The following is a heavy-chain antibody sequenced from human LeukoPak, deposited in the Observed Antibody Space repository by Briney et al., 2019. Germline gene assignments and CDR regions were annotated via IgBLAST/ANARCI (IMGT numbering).Heavy chain of an antibody. J-gene: IGHJ4*02. Sequence: PSETLSLTCTVSGGSISSYYWSWIRQPAGKGLEWIGRIYTSGSTKYNPSLKSRVTMSVDTSKNQFSLKLSSVTAADTAVYYCAGLYYYDSSGYYSEGWGQGTLVTVSS. CDR3: AGLYYYDSSGYYSEG. V-gene: IGHV4-4*07. D-gene: IGHD3-22*01. CDR2: IYTSGST. CDR1: GGSISSYY.